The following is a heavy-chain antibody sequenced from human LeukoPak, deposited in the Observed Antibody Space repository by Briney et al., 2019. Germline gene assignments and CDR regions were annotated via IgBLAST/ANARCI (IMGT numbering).Heavy chain of an antibody. Sequence: SETLSLTCSVSGGSIRDYSWSWIRQPPGKGLEWIGEIHHSGSTNYRPSLKSRVTISADASKNQFSLQLNSVSAADTAVYYCARESTMIRGLIPWFDPWGQGTLVTVSS. CDR2: IHHSGST. D-gene: IGHD3-10*01. CDR3: ARESTMIRGLIPWFDP. V-gene: IGHV4-34*01. J-gene: IGHJ5*02. CDR1: GGSIRDYS.